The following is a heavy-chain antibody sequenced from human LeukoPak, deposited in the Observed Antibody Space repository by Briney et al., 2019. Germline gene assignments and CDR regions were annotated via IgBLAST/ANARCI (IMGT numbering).Heavy chain of an antibody. V-gene: IGHV4-59*08. D-gene: IGHD1-26*01. CDR3: ARHHYPGDPFAI. CDR2: ISYSGST. J-gene: IGHJ3*02. CDR1: GGSISGHY. Sequence: PSETLSLTCTVSGGSISGHYWGWIRQPPGKGLEWIGYISYSGSTDFNPSLKSRVTISVDTSRIQFSLKLNSMTATDTAVYYCARHHYPGDPFAIWGQGTMVTVSS.